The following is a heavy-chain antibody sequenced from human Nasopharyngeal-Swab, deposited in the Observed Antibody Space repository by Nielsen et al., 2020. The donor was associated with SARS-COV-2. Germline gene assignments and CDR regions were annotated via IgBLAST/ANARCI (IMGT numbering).Heavy chain of an antibody. CDR2: IYYSGST. CDR3: AHLGYCSSTSCL. D-gene: IGHD2-2*01. CDR1: GGSFSGYY. J-gene: IGHJ4*02. Sequence: SETLSLTCAVYGGSFSGYYWSWIRQPPGKGLEWIGSIYYSGSTYYNPSLKSRVTISVDTSKNQFSLKLSSVTAADTAVYYCAHLGYCSSTSCLWGQGTLVTVSS. V-gene: IGHV4-34*01.